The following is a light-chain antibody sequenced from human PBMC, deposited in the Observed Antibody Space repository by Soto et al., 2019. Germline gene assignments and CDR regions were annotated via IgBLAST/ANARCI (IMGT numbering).Light chain of an antibody. V-gene: IGLV2-8*01. CDR3: SSYAGSNNVL. J-gene: IGLJ2*01. Sequence: QSALTQPPSASGSPGQSVTMSCTGTSRDVGGYNFVSWYQQHPGKAPKLLIYEVTKRPSGVPDRISGSKSGNTASLTVSGLQAEDESDYYCSSYAGSNNVLFGGGTQLTVL. CDR2: EVT. CDR1: SRDVGGYNF.